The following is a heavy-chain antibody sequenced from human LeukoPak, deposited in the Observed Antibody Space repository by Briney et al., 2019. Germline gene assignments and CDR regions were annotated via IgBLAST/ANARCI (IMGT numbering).Heavy chain of an antibody. CDR2: INHSGST. Sequence: SETLSLTCAVYGGSFSGYYWSWIRQPPGKGLEWIGEINHSGSTNYNPSLKSRVTISVDTSKNQFSLKLSSVTAADTAVYYCARIRVLGGYYDSSGYYYYYMDVWGKGTTVTVSS. CDR1: GGSFSGYY. J-gene: IGHJ6*03. CDR3: ARIRVLGGYYDSSGYYYYYMDV. V-gene: IGHV4-34*01. D-gene: IGHD3-22*01.